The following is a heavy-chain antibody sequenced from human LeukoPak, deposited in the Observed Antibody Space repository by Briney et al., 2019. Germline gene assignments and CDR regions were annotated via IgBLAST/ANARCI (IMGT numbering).Heavy chain of an antibody. V-gene: IGHV4-34*01. CDR2: INYSGSTT. D-gene: IGHD6-19*01. Sequence: PSETLSLTCAVYGGSFSGYHWSWIRQPPGKGLEWIGEINYSGSTTNYNPSLKSRVTISVDTSKNQLSLNLNSVTAADTAVYFCAREGGSGWRAHDYWGQGTLVTVSS. J-gene: IGHJ4*02. CDR3: AREGGSGWRAHDY. CDR1: GGSFSGYH.